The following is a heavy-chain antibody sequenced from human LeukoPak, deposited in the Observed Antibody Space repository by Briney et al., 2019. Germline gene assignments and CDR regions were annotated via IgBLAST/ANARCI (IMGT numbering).Heavy chain of an antibody. Sequence: GGSLRLSCAASGFTFSDYYMSWIRQAPGKGLEWVSYISSSGSTTYYADSVKGRFTISRDNAKNSLYLQMNSLRAEDTAVYYCARDREYYDYVWGSYPPGYWGQGTLVTVSS. CDR1: GFTFSDYY. V-gene: IGHV3-11*04. J-gene: IGHJ4*02. D-gene: IGHD3-16*02. CDR3: ARDREYYDYVWGSYPPGY. CDR2: ISSSGSTT.